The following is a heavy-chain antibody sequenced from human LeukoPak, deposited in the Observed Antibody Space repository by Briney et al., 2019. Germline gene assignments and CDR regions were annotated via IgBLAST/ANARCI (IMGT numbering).Heavy chain of an antibody. V-gene: IGHV1-2*02. CDR1: GYTFTGYY. D-gene: IGHD3-9*01. CDR3: ARVPTYYDILTGPWGFDY. CDR2: INPNSGGT. Sequence: ASVKVSCKASGYTFTGYYMHWVRQAPGQGLEWMGWINPNSGGTNYAQKFQGRVTMTRDTSISTAYMELSRLRSDDTAVYYCARVPTYYDILTGPWGFDYWGQGILVTVSS. J-gene: IGHJ4*02.